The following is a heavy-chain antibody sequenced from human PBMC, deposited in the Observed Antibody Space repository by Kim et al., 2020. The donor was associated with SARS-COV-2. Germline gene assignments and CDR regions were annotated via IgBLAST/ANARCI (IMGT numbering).Heavy chain of an antibody. J-gene: IGHJ6*03. CDR1: GFTFSSYA. V-gene: IGHV3-64*01. CDR2: ISSNGGST. CDR3: ARAGVDFWSGYYNYYYY. Sequence: GGSLRLSCAASGFTFSSYAMHWVRQAPGKGLEYVSAISSNGGSTYYANSVQGRFTISRDNSKNTLYLQMGSLRAEDMAVYYCARAGVDFWSGYYNYYYY. D-gene: IGHD3-3*01.